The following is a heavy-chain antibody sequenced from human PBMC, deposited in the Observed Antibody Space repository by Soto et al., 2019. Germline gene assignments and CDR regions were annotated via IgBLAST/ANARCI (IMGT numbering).Heavy chain of an antibody. V-gene: IGHV1-8*01. Sequence: ASVKVSCKASGDTFTTYDINWVRQATGHGLEWMGWINPNSGNIGYAQRFQGRVTMTRDTAIRTAYMEVSSLRSDDTAVYYCARGRASGSYYLLDYWGQGALVTVSS. J-gene: IGHJ4*02. CDR1: GDTFTTYD. CDR2: INPNSGNI. CDR3: ARGRASGSYYLLDY. D-gene: IGHD3-10*01.